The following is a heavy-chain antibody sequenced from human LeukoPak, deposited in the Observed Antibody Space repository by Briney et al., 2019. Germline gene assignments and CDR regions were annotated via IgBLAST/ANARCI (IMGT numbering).Heavy chain of an antibody. J-gene: IGHJ4*02. CDR1: GFTFSSYS. CDR2: ISSSSYI. V-gene: IGHV3-21*01. Sequence: GGSLRLSCAASGFTFSSYSMNWVRQAPGKGLEWVSSISSSSYIYYADSVKGRFTISRDNAKNSLYLQMNSLRAEDTAVYYCARDRWGQWLVRGFDYWGQGTLVTVSS. CDR3: ARDRWGQWLVRGFDY. D-gene: IGHD6-19*01.